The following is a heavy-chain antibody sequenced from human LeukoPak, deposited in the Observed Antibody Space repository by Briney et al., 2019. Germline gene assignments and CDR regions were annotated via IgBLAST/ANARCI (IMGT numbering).Heavy chain of an antibody. Sequence: SQTLSLTCTVSGGSISSGDYYWSWIRQPPGKGLEWIGYIYYSGSTYYNPSLKSRVTISVDTSKNQFSLKLSSVTAADTAVYYCARDAYDSSGYWRWWFDPWGQGTLVTVSS. V-gene: IGHV4-30-4*01. D-gene: IGHD3-22*01. CDR1: GGSISSGDYY. CDR2: IYYSGST. J-gene: IGHJ5*02. CDR3: ARDAYDSSGYWRWWFDP.